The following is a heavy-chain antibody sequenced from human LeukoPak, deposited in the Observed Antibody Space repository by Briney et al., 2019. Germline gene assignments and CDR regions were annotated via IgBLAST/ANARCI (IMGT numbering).Heavy chain of an antibody. CDR2: IIPIFGTA. D-gene: IGHD6-13*01. Sequence: SVKVSCKASGGTFSSYAISWVRQAPGQGLEWMGGIIPIFGTANYAQKFQGRVTITADESTSTAYMELSRLRSEDTDVYYCARMWGQYSSSWYAYYFDYWGQGTLVTVSS. V-gene: IGHV1-69*13. J-gene: IGHJ4*02. CDR3: ARMWGQYSSSWYAYYFDY. CDR1: GGTFSSYA.